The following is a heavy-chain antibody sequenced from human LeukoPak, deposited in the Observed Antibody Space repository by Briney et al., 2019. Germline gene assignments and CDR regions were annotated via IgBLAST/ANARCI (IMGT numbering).Heavy chain of an antibody. CDR1: GASISSYY. D-gene: IGHD2-15*01. CDR3: ARRYCGGGSCYPDY. J-gene: IGHJ4*02. CDR2: IYYSGTT. Sequence: PSETLFLTCTVSGASISSYYWSWIRQPPGKGLEWIAYIYYSGTTNYNPSLKSRVTISVDTSKNQFSLKLTSVTAADTAVYYCARRYCGGGSCYPDYWGQGTLVTVSS. V-gene: IGHV4-59*08.